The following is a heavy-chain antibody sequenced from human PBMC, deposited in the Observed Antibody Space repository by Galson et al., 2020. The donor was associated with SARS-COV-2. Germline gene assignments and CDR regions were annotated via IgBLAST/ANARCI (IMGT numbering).Heavy chain of an antibody. D-gene: IGHD1-26*01. Sequence: GESLKISCKGSGYSFNNYWIAWVRQMPGKGLEWMVIIYPGYSDTRYSPSFQGQVTIPADKSISTAYLQWSSLRASDTAMFYCARHPGGRSGFDIWGQGTMVTVSS. CDR2: IYPGYSDT. J-gene: IGHJ3*02. V-gene: IGHV5-51*01. CDR3: ARHPGGRSGFDI. CDR1: GYSFNNYW.